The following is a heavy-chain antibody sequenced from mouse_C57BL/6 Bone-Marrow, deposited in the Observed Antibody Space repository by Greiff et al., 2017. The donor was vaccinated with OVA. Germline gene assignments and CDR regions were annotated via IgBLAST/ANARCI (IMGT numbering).Heavy chain of an antibody. CDR2: IDPSDSYT. J-gene: IGHJ4*01. CDR3: ASRY. Sequence: QVQLQQPRAELVKPGASVKLSCKASGYTFTSYWMQWVKQRPGQGLEWIGEIDPSDSYTNYNQKFKGKATLTVDTSSSTAYMQLSSLTSEDSAVYYCASRYWGQGTSVTVSS. CDR1: GYTFTSYW. V-gene: IGHV1-50*01.